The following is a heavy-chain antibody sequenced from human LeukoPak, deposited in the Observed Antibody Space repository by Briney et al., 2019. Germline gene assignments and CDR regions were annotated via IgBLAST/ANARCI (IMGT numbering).Heavy chain of an antibody. CDR1: GGTFSSYA. J-gene: IGHJ4*02. V-gene: IGHV1-69*04. Sequence: SVKVSCKASGGTFSSYAISWVRQAPGQGLEWMGRIIPILGIANYAQKFQGRVTITADKSTSTAYMELSSLRSEDTAVYYCARRGYCSGGSCYSDYWGQGTLVTVSS. CDR3: ARRGYCSGGSCYSDY. CDR2: IIPILGIA. D-gene: IGHD2-15*01.